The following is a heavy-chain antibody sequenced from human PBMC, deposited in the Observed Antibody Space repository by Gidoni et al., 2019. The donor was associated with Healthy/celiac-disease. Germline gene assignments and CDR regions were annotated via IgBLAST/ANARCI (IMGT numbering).Heavy chain of an antibody. CDR1: GFTFSSYA. CDR2: MSGSGGST. V-gene: IGHV3-23*01. CDR3: AKTVTAYYFDY. D-gene: IGHD2-21*02. Sequence: EVQLLESGGGLVQPGGSLRLSCAAAGFTFSSYAMSWVRQAPGKGLQWVSAMSGSGGSTYYADSVKGRFTISRDNSKNTLYLQMNSLRAEDTAVYYCAKTVTAYYFDYWGQGTLVTVSS. J-gene: IGHJ4*02.